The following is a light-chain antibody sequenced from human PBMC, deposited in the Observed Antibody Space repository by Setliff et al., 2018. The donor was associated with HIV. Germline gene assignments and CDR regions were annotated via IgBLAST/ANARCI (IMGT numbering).Light chain of an antibody. CDR3: SSFTSTTIYV. CDR2: AVS. J-gene: IGLJ1*01. V-gene: IGLV2-14*03. Sequence: QSALTQPASVSGSPGQSITISCTATSSDVGGYNYVSWYQQHPGKAPKLMISAVSNRPSGVSNRFSGSKSGNTASLTISGLQAEDEADYYCSSFTSTTIYVFGTGTKVTV. CDR1: SSDVGGYNY.